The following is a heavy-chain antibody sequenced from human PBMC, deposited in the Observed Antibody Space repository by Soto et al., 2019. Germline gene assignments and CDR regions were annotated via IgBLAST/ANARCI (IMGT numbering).Heavy chain of an antibody. CDR1: GGSISSGGYY. CDR2: IYYSGST. D-gene: IGHD1-26*01. J-gene: IGHJ4*02. Sequence: QVQLQESGPGLVKPSQTLSLTCTVSGGSISSGGYYWSWIRQHPGKGLEWIGYIYYSGSTYYNPSLKSRGTISVATSKNQFSLKLSSVTAADTAVSYCAGIHSGSPGGTLRYWGQGTLVTVSS. CDR3: AGIHSGSPGGTLRY. V-gene: IGHV4-31*03.